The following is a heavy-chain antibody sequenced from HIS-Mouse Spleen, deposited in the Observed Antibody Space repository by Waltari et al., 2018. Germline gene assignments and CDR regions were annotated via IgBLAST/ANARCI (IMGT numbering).Heavy chain of an antibody. D-gene: IGHD5-12*01. V-gene: IGHV4-39*07. CDR3: ARDGYSGYGHDAFDI. Sequence: QLQLQESGPGLVKPSETLSLTCTVPGGSISSSSYDWGWIRQPPGKGLEWIGSLYYSGSTYYNPSLKSRVTISVDTSKNQFSLKLSSVTAADTAVYYCARDGYSGYGHDAFDIWGQGTMVTVSS. CDR1: GGSISSSSYD. J-gene: IGHJ3*02. CDR2: LYYSGST.